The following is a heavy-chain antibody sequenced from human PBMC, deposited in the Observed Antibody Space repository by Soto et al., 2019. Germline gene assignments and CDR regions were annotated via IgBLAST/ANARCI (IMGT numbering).Heavy chain of an antibody. V-gene: IGHV1-18*01. CDR1: GYTFTSYG. CDR3: ATQVQGRCSSTSCSKEDAFDI. Sequence: ASVKVSCKASGYTFTSYGISRVRQAPGQGLEWMGWISANSGSTNYAQKLQGWVTMTRDTSISTAYMELSRLRSDDTAVYYCATQVQGRCSSTSCSKEDAFDIWGQGTMVTVSS. D-gene: IGHD2-2*01. J-gene: IGHJ3*02. CDR2: ISANSGST.